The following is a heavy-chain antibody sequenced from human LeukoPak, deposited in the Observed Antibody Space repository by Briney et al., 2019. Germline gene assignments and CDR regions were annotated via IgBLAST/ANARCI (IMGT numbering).Heavy chain of an antibody. J-gene: IGHJ6*04. CDR2: IYYSGST. CDR3: ASLERMDV. V-gene: IGHV4-39*01. CDR1: GGSIHNSDYY. D-gene: IGHD1-1*01. Sequence: SETLSLTCHVSGGSIHNSDYYWAWIRQPPGKGLEWIGSIYYSGSTYYNPSLKSRVTISVDTSKNQFSLKLSSVTAADTAVYYCASLERMDVWGKGTTVTVSS.